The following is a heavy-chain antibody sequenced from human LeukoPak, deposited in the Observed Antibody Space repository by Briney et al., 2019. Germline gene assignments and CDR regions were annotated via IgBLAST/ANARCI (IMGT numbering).Heavy chain of an antibody. D-gene: IGHD3-22*01. CDR3: ARPYYYDCRIDP. CDR1: GGSISSGDYY. CDR2: MYYSGST. Sequence: TSQTLSLTCTVSGGSISSGDYYWSWIRQPPGKGLEWIGYMYYSGSTYYNPSLKSRVTISLDTSKNQFSLKLNSVTAADTAVYYCARPYYYDCRIDPWGQGTLVTVSS. J-gene: IGHJ5*02. V-gene: IGHV4-30-4*01.